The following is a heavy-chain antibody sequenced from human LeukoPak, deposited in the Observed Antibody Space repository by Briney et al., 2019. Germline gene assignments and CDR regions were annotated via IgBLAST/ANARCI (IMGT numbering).Heavy chain of an antibody. D-gene: IGHD3-22*01. J-gene: IGHJ3*02. CDR3: AKGRGVYYDSSGNDAFDI. V-gene: IGHV3-9*01. Sequence: PGGSLRLSCAASGFTFSSYSMNWVRQAPGKGLEWVSGISWNSGSIGYADSVKGRFTISRDNAKNSLYLQMNSLRAEDTALYYCAKGRGVYYDSSGNDAFDIWGQGTMVTVSS. CDR1: GFTFSSYS. CDR2: ISWNSGSI.